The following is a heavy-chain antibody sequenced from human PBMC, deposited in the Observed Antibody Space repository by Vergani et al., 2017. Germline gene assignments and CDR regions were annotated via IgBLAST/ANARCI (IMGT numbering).Heavy chain of an antibody. V-gene: IGHV4-4*08. CDR2: VFRNGNV. CDR1: GASIDRFS. Sequence: VLLQEPGPGLVRPSETLSLTCSVSGASIDRFSWSWIRQSPGKGLEWIGYVFRNGNVNYNPSFNFRVAIDTSNNELSLMVTSVTAADTAVYYCARDFGGECYFDLWGRGATVTVSS. J-gene: IGHJ2*01. D-gene: IGHD4-23*01. CDR3: ARDFGGECYFDL.